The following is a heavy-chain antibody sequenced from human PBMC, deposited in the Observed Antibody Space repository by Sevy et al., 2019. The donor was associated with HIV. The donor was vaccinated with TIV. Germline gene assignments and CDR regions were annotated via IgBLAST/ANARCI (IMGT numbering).Heavy chain of an antibody. Sequence: GGSLRLSCAASGFTFSSYAMHWVRQAPGKGLEWVAVISYDGSNKYYADSVKGRFTSSRDNSKNTLYLQMNSLRAEDTCVYYCARDHPMRGVANKRYYYYGMDVWGQGTTVTVSS. V-gene: IGHV3-30-3*01. D-gene: IGHD3-10*01. CDR3: ARDHPMRGVANKRYYYYGMDV. CDR2: ISYDGSNK. J-gene: IGHJ6*02. CDR1: GFTFSSYA.